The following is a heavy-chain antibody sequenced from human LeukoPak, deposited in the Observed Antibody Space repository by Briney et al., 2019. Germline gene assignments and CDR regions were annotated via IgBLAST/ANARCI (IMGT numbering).Heavy chain of an antibody. CDR1: GFTFSSYA. Sequence: GGSLRLSCAASGFTFSSYAMSWVRQAPGKGLEWVSAISGSGGSTYYADSVKGRFTVSRDNSKNTLYLQMNSLRAEDTAVYYCAKGSEINYGAYMDVWGKGTTVTVSS. V-gene: IGHV3-23*01. J-gene: IGHJ6*03. CDR3: AKGSEINYGAYMDV. CDR2: ISGSGGST. D-gene: IGHD4-11*01.